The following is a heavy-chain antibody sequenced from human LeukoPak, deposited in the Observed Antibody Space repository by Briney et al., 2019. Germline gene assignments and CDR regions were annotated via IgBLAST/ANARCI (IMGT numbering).Heavy chain of an antibody. Sequence: ASVKVSCKASGYTFTSYAMHWVRQAPGQRLEWMGWVNTGDGNTKYSQKFQGRVTITRDISATTAYMELSSLRSEDTAVYYCARVSSGWHGYLDYWGQGTPVTVSS. CDR3: ARVSSGWHGYLDY. D-gene: IGHD6-25*01. CDR1: GYTFTSYA. V-gene: IGHV1-3*04. CDR2: VNTGDGNT. J-gene: IGHJ4*02.